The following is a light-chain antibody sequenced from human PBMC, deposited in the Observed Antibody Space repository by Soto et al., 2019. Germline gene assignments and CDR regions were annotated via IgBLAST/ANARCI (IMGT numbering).Light chain of an antibody. Sequence: CVLTQPASVSGAPGRWITISYTGTSSDVGSYNLVSWYQQHPGKAPKLMIYEVSKRPSGVSNRFSGSKSGNTASLTISGLQAEDEADYYCCSYAGSSTFYVFGTGTKVTVL. CDR1: SSDVGSYNL. J-gene: IGLJ1*01. V-gene: IGLV2-23*02. CDR3: CSYAGSSTFYV. CDR2: EVS.